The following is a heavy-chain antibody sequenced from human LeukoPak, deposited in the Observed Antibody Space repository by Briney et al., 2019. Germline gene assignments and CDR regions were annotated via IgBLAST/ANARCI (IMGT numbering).Heavy chain of an antibody. CDR3: ARGRSPGGEELDY. D-gene: IGHD2-21*01. CDR1: GGSFSGYY. J-gene: IGHJ4*02. V-gene: IGHV4-34*01. CDR2: INHSGST. Sequence: SETLSLTCAVYGGSFSGYYWSWIRQPPGKGLEWIGEINHSGSTNYNPSLKSRVTISVDTSKNQFSLKLSSVTAADTAVYYCARGRSPGGEELDYWGQGTLVTVSS.